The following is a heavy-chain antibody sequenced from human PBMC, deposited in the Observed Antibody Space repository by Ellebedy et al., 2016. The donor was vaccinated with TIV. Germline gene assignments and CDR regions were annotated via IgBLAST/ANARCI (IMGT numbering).Heavy chain of an antibody. V-gene: IGHV3-21*06. Sequence: PGGSLRLSCVASGFNFSNYGINWVRQAPGKGLKWVPSVSSKSTYKYYDDSVKGRFTISRDNAKSSLYLQINSLRAEYTAVYYCARNQDDLWFGELLSQLWGFDPWGQGTQVTVSS. CDR3: ARNQDDLWFGELLSQLWGFDP. D-gene: IGHD3-10*01. CDR2: VSSKSTYK. CDR1: GFNFSNYG. J-gene: IGHJ5*02.